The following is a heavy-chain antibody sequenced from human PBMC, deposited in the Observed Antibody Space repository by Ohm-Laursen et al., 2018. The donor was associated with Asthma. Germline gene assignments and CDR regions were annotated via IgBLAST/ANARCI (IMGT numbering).Heavy chain of an antibody. CDR1: GFTFSSYG. V-gene: IGHV3-33*01. J-gene: IGHJ4*02. CDR3: ARDRCRGGSCYWPALDY. CDR2: IWYDGSNK. Sequence: SLRLSCAASGFTFSSYGMHWVRQAPGKGLEWVAVIWYDGSNKYYADSVKGRFTISRDNSKNTLYLQMNSLRAEDTAVYYCARDRCRGGSCYWPALDYWGQGTLVTVSS. D-gene: IGHD2-15*01.